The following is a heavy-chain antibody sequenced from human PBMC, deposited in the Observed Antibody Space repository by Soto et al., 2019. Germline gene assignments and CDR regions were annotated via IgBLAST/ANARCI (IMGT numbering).Heavy chain of an antibody. CDR2: IYYSGST. CDR3: ASYYCSSTSCYPNDALDI. J-gene: IGHJ3*02. D-gene: IGHD2-2*01. V-gene: IGHV4-31*02. Sequence: SETLSLTCTVSGGSISSGGYYWSWIRQHPGKGLEWIGYIYYSGSTYYNPSLKSRVTISVDTSKNQFSLKLSSVTAADTAVYYCASYYCSSTSCYPNDALDIWGQGTMVTVS. CDR1: GGSISSGGYY.